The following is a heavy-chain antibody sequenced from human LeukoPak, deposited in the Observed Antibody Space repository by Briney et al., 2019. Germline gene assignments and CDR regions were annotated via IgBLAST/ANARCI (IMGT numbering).Heavy chain of an antibody. CDR1: GFTFSSYA. CDR2: ISGSGGST. V-gene: IGHV3-23*01. CDR3: ARDIAAARGSYIY. D-gene: IGHD1-26*01. Sequence: TGGSLRLSCAASGFTFSSYAMSWVRQAPGKGLEWVSAISGSGGSTYYADSVKGRFTISRDNSKNTLYLQMNSLRDEDTAVYYCARDIAAARGSYIYWGQGTLVTVSS. J-gene: IGHJ4*02.